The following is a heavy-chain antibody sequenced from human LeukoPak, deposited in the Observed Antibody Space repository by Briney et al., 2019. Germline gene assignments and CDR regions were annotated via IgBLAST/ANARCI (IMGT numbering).Heavy chain of an antibody. J-gene: IGHJ6*03. CDR2: ISSSSSTI. D-gene: IGHD2-2*01. V-gene: IGHV3-48*04. CDR1: GFTFSSYS. Sequence: GGSLRLSCAASGFTFSSYSMNWVRQAPGKGLEWVSYISSSSSTIYYADSVKGRFTISRDNAKNSLYLQMNSLRAEDTAVYYCARSFSGTKNYYYYMDVWGKGTTVTVSS. CDR3: ARSFSGTKNYYYYMDV.